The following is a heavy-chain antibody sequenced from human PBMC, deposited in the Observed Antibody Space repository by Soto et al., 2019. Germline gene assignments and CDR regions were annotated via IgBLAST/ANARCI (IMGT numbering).Heavy chain of an antibody. Sequence: EVQLVEYGGGLVKPGGSLRLSSAASGFSFNNAWMNWVRQAPVKGMEWVGSIRSKADGGTIDYPAPVKDRFTISSDDSNNPLQLQMYSLKTEDTAVYYYTTEPDDSNYFEYWGQGTLGPVSS. D-gene: IGHD4-4*01. J-gene: IGHJ4*02. CDR1: GFSFNNAW. V-gene: IGHV3-15*07. CDR2: IRSKADGGTI. CDR3: TTEPDDSNYFEY.